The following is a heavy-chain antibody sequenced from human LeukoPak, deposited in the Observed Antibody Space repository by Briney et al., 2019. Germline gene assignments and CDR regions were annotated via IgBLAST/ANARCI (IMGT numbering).Heavy chain of an antibody. V-gene: IGHV4-39*01. D-gene: IGHD5-12*01. CDR2: MYYSGST. Sequence: SETLSLTCTVSGRSIDSSSNYSGWIRQPPGKGLEWIGSMYYSGSTYHNPSLKSRVTISVDTSKNQFSLKLKSVTAADTSVYYCARHIGGDRGYDHFDYWGQGTLVTVSS. CDR3: ARHIGGDRGYDHFDY. CDR1: GRSIDSSSNY. J-gene: IGHJ4*02.